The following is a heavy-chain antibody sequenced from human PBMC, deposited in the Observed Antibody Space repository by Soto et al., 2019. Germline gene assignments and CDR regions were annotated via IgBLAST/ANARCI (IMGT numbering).Heavy chain of an antibody. CDR1: GFTFSSYA. CDR2: ISGSGGST. V-gene: IGHV3-23*01. D-gene: IGHD2-8*01. CDR3: AKGGYFTNCVCFMPRRMDV. Sequence: PGGSLRLSCAASGFTFSSYAMSWVRQAPGKGLEWVSAISGSGGSTYYADSVKGRFTISRDNSKNTLYLQMNSLRAEDTAVYYCAKGGYFTNCVCFMPRRMDVWGQGTTVPGSS. J-gene: IGHJ6*02.